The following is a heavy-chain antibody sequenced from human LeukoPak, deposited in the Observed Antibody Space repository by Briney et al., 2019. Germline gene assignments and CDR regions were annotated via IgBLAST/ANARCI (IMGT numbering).Heavy chain of an antibody. D-gene: IGHD6-13*01. CDR1: GGTFSSYA. V-gene: IGHV1-69*01. CDR2: IIPIFGTA. Sequence: SVKVSCTASGGTFSSYAISWVRQAPGQGLEWMGGIIPIFGTANYAQKFQGRVTITADESTSTAYMELSSLRSEDTAAYYCARCPGYSSSWHYDYWGQGTLVTVSS. CDR3: ARCPGYSSSWHYDY. J-gene: IGHJ4*02.